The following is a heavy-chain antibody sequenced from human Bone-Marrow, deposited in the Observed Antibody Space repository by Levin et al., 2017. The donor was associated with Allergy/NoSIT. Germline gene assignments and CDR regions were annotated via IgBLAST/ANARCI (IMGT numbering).Heavy chain of an antibody. CDR1: GYTFSTYW. D-gene: IGHD2-21*01. J-gene: IGHJ3*01. CDR2: IYPGDSDA. V-gene: IGHV5-51*01. Sequence: KVSCEASGYTFSTYWIAWVRQMPGKGLEWMGIIYPGDSDARYSPSFQDQVIISVDKSINTAYIQWSSLKASDNGIYFCARRRRELCAHTSCFAFDVWGQGTTVAVSS. CDR3: ARRRRELCAHTSCFAFDV.